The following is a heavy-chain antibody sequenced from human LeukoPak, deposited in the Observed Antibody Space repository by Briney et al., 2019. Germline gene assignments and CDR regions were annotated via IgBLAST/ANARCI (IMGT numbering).Heavy chain of an antibody. J-gene: IGHJ6*03. V-gene: IGHV4-59*01. CDR1: GGSISSYY. Sequence: PSETLSLTCTVSGGSISSYYWNWIRQPPGKGLEWIGYIYYSGSTNYNPSLKSRVTISVDTSNNQFSLKLSSVTAADTAVYYCARLGRYLRDKYYMDVWGKGTTVTISS. CDR3: ARLGRYLRDKYYMDV. D-gene: IGHD3-10*01. CDR2: IYYSGST.